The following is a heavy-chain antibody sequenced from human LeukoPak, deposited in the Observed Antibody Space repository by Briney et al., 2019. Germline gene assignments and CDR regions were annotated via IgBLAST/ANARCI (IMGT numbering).Heavy chain of an antibody. CDR2: ISSSGSAI. CDR1: GCPLSSYS. V-gene: IGHV3-48*01. Sequence: GGSLRLSCAASGCPLSSYSINWVRQAPGKGLEWVAYISSSGSAIYYVDSINRRFTFVRDNAKKSLLLQRNSPRAEDTAVYYCVTVKGSYFDYWGQGALVTVSS. D-gene: IGHD2-15*01. J-gene: IGHJ4*02. CDR3: VTVKGSYFDY.